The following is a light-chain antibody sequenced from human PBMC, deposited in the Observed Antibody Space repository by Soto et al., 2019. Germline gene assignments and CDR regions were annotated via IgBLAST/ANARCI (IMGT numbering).Light chain of an antibody. V-gene: IGKV4-1*01. CDR3: QQYYSTPPT. CDR2: WAS. CDR1: QNILFNSDNKNY. Sequence: DIVMTQSPDSLAVSLGERATINCKSSQNILFNSDNKNYFAWYQQKPGQPPKLLIYWASTRESGVPDRFSGSGSGTDFTLTISSLHAEDGAVYYCQQYYSTPPTFGQGTRLEIK. J-gene: IGKJ5*01.